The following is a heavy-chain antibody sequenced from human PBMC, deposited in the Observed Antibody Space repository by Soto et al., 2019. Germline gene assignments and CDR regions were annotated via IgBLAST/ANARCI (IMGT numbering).Heavy chain of an antibody. CDR3: AKEGDYSAYDI. CDR2: IYHTGSS. Sequence: QLQPRDSGSGLVKLSETLSLPCTVSGGSISSGAYSGGCLGQPAGKGLEGIGYIYHTGSSYYTPSLKNRVTISVDKSKNHFSLELTSVTAADTAVYFCAKEGDYSAYDIWGQGTMVIVSS. D-gene: IGHD4-17*01. CDR1: GGSISSGAYS. V-gene: IGHV4-30-2*01. J-gene: IGHJ3*02.